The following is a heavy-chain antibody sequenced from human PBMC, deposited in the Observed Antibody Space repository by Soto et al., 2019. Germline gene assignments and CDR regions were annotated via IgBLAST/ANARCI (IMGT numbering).Heavy chain of an antibody. J-gene: IGHJ3*02. Sequence: ASVKVSCKVSGYTLTELSMHWVRQAPGKGLEWMGGFDPEDGETIYAQKFQGRVTMTEDTSTDTAYMELSSLRSEDTAVYYCATDRGSGGSYVDAFDIWGQGTMVT. CDR3: ATDRGSGGSYVDAFDI. CDR2: FDPEDGET. V-gene: IGHV1-24*01. CDR1: GYTLTELS. D-gene: IGHD2-15*01.